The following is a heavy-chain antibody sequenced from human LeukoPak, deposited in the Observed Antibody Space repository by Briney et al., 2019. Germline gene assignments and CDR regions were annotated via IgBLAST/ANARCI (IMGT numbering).Heavy chain of an antibody. CDR2: MHYSGST. Sequence: SETLSLTCTVSGGSISSYFWSWIRQPPGKGLEWIGYMHYSGSTNYNPSLKSRVTISVDTSKNQFSLNLRSVTAADTAVYYCARGSGSYLDYWGQGTLVTVSS. V-gene: IGHV4-59*12. CDR3: ARGSGSYLDY. CDR1: GGSISSYF. D-gene: IGHD1-26*01. J-gene: IGHJ4*02.